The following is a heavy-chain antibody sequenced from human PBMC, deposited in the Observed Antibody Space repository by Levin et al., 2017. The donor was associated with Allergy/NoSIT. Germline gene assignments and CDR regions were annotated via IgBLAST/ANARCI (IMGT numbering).Heavy chain of an antibody. D-gene: IGHD4/OR15-4a*01. J-gene: IGHJ4*02. CDR3: VKGGSMVTSDY. CDR1: GFTVSNNY. Sequence: PGGSLRLSCAASGFTVSNNYMSWVRQAPGKGLEWVSVIYSGGSTYFADSVKGRFTISRDNSKNTLYLQMNSLRAEDTAVYYCVKGGSMVTSDYWGQGTLVTVSS. CDR2: IYSGGST. V-gene: IGHV3-53*01.